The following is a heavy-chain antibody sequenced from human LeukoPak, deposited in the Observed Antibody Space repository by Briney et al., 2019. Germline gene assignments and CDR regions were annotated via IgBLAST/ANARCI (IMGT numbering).Heavy chain of an antibody. CDR1: GGTFSSYA. D-gene: IGHD3-10*01. V-gene: IGHV1-69*04. CDR2: IIPMLGTV. J-gene: IGHJ5*02. CDR3: ARNKEYYYGSGSYYP. Sequence: GASVKVSCKASGGTFSSYAINWVRQAPGQGLEWMGRIIPMLGTVNYAQKFQGRVTITRDTSASTAYMELSSLRSEDTAVYYCARNKEYYYGSGSYYPWGQGTLVTVSS.